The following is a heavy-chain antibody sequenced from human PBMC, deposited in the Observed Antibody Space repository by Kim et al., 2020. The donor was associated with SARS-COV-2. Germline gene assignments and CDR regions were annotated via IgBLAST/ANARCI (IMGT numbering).Heavy chain of an antibody. CDR2: ISYDGSNK. V-gene: IGHV3-30*04. J-gene: IGHJ6*02. D-gene: IGHD3-10*01. Sequence: GGSLRLSCAASGFTFSSYAMHWVRQAPGKGLEWVAVISYDGSNKYYADSVKGRFTISRDNSKNTLYLQMNSLRAEDTAVYYCARDQILLWFGELPQKRGYYYYYGMDVWGQGTTVTVSS. CDR1: GFTFSSYA. CDR3: ARDQILLWFGELPQKRGYYYYYGMDV.